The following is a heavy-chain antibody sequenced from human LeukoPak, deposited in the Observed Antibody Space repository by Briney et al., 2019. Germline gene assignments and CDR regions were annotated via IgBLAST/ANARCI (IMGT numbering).Heavy chain of an antibody. J-gene: IGHJ4*02. CDR1: GYSISSGYY. CDR2: IYHSGST. D-gene: IGHD5-12*01. Sequence: SETLSLTCTVSGYSISSGYYWGWIRQPPGKGLEWIGSIYHSGSTYYNPSLKSRVTISVDTSKNQFSLKLSSVTAADTAVYYCARENSGYDPAGLGPGDYWGQGTLVTVSS. V-gene: IGHV4-38-2*02. CDR3: ARENSGYDPAGLGPGDY.